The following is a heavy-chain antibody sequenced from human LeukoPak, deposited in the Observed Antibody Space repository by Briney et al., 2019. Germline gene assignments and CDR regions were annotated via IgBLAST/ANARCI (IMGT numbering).Heavy chain of an antibody. Sequence: SETLSLTCTVSGGSISSYYRSWIRQPPGKGLEWIGYIYYSGSTNYNPSLKSRVTISVDTSKNQFSLKLSSVTAADTAVYYCARPPGYYDSSGYPTPFDYWGQGTLVTVSS. CDR2: IYYSGST. J-gene: IGHJ4*02. V-gene: IGHV4-59*12. CDR1: GGSISSYY. D-gene: IGHD3-22*01. CDR3: ARPPGYYDSSGYPTPFDY.